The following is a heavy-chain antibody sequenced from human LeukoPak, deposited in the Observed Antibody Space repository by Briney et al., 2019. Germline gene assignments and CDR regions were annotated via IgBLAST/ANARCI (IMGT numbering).Heavy chain of an antibody. CDR2: INHSGST. CDR3: ARNSDYVSGSTGDDAFDI. Sequence: SETLSLTCAVYGGSFSGYYWSWIRQPPGKGLEWIGEINHSGSTNYNPSLKSRVTISVDTSKNQFSLKLSSVTAADTAVYYCARNSDYVSGSTGDDAFDIWGQGTMVTVSS. J-gene: IGHJ3*02. CDR1: GGSFSGYY. V-gene: IGHV4-34*01. D-gene: IGHD1-26*01.